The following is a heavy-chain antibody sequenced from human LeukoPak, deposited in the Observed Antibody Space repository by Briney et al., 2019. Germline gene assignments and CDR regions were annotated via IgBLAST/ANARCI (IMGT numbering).Heavy chain of an antibody. CDR2: IYYSGST. J-gene: IGHJ4*02. Sequence: PSETLSLTCTVTGGSISSHYWSWIRQPPGKGLEWIGYIYYSGSTNYNPSLKSRVTISVDTSKNQFSLKLSSVTAADTAVYYCASYHYGVGRQFDYWGQGTLVTVSS. V-gene: IGHV4-59*11. CDR3: ASYHYGVGRQFDY. CDR1: GGSISSHY. D-gene: IGHD4-17*01.